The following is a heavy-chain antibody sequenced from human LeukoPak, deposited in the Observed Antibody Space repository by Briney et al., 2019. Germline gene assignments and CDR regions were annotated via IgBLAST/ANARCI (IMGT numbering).Heavy chain of an antibody. CDR2: IRSKPYGGTT. Sequence: GGSLRLSCTTSGFTFGDYAMSWVRQAPGKGLEWVGFIRSKPYGGTTEYAPSVKGGFTISRDDSKNIAYLQMNSLKTEDTAVYYCTRDIDADYVDYWGQGDLVTVSS. J-gene: IGHJ4*02. CDR1: GFTFGDYA. V-gene: IGHV3-49*04. CDR3: TRDIDADYVDY. D-gene: IGHD2-15*01.